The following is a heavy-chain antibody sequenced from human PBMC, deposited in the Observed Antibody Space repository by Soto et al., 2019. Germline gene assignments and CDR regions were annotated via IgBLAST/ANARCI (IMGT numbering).Heavy chain of an antibody. CDR2: ISDNGGST. CDR1: GFTFSIYA. J-gene: IGHJ4*02. D-gene: IGHD6-19*01. Sequence: EVQLLESGGGLVQPGGSLRLSCAASGFTFSIYAMSWVRQAPGKGLEWVSAISDNGGSTYYADSVKGRFTISRDNSKNTLYLQMYSLRAEDTAVYYCAKDGGQWLVPLYFDYWGQGTLVTVSA. V-gene: IGHV3-23*01. CDR3: AKDGGQWLVPLYFDY.